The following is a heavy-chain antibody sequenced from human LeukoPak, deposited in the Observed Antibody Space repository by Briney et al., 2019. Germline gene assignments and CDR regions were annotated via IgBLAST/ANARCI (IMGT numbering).Heavy chain of an antibody. CDR1: GGSISSSSYY. CDR3: ARDFSLGFSSSWQRRPLSWFDP. D-gene: IGHD6-13*01. V-gene: IGHV4-39*07. CDR2: IYYSGST. Sequence: SETLSLTCTVSGGSISSSSYYWGWIRQPPGKGLEWIGYIYYSGSTYYNPSLKSRVTISVDTSKNQFSLKLSSVTAADTAVYYCARDFSLGFSSSWQRRPLSWFDPWGQGTLVTVSS. J-gene: IGHJ5*02.